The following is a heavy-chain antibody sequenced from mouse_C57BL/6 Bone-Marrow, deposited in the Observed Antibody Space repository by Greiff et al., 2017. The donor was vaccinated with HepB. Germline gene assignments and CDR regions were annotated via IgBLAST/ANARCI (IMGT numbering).Heavy chain of an antibody. D-gene: IGHD1-1*01. Sequence: QVQLQQSGAELMKPGASVKLSCKATGYTFTGYWIEWVKQRPGHGLEWIGEILPGSGSTNYNEKFKGKATFTADTSSNTAYMQLSSVTTEDSAIYYCGRPLYYYGLYFDYWGQGTTLTVSS. J-gene: IGHJ2*01. CDR2: ILPGSGST. V-gene: IGHV1-9*01. CDR1: GYTFTGYW. CDR3: GRPLYYYGLYFDY.